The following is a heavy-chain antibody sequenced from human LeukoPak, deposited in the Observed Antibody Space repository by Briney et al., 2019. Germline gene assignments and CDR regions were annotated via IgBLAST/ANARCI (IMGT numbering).Heavy chain of an antibody. CDR2: ISPYNGNT. Sequence: ASVKVSCNTSGYTFTNYGISWVRQAPGQGLEWMGWISPYNGNTNYAQKLQGRVTMTTDTSTSTAYMEVRSLRADDTAVYYCARAPTENYYGSGSYFVGYYYYYMDVWGKGTTVTVSS. J-gene: IGHJ6*03. CDR1: GYTFTNYG. V-gene: IGHV1-18*01. D-gene: IGHD3-10*01. CDR3: ARAPTENYYGSGSYFVGYYYYYMDV.